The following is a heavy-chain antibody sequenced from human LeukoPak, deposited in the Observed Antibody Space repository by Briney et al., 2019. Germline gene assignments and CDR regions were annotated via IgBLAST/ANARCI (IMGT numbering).Heavy chain of an antibody. D-gene: IGHD4-23*01. CDR3: AVEGGGGTFDI. CDR1: GFTFTGSA. V-gene: IGHV1-58*02. CDR2: IVVGSGNT. J-gene: IGHJ3*02. Sequence: GASVRVSCAASGFTFTGSAMQWVRQARGQRLEWVGWIVVGSGNTNYAQKFQERVTITRDISTSTAYMELSSLRAEDTAVYYCAVEGGGGTFDIWGQGTMVTVSS.